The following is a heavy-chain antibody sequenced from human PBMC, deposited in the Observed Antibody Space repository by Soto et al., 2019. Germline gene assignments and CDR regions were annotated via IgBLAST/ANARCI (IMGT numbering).Heavy chain of an antibody. CDR2: IYYSGST. CDR1: GGSISSSSYY. J-gene: IGHJ4*02. V-gene: IGHV4-39*01. Sequence: SETLSLTCTVSGGSISSSSYYWGWIRQPPVKGLEWIGSIYYSGSTYYNPSLKSRVTISVDTSKNQFSLKLSFVTAADTAVYYCARLVYDSSGYRPGWGQGTLVTVSS. D-gene: IGHD3-22*01. CDR3: ARLVYDSSGYRPG.